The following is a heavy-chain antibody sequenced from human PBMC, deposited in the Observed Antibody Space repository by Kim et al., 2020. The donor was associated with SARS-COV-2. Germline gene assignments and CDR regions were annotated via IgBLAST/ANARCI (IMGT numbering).Heavy chain of an antibody. D-gene: IGHD3-22*01. CDR3: ARASVGDSSGYYYSYYYYYGMDV. CDR2: IYYSGST. J-gene: IGHJ6*02. CDR1: GGSISSSSYY. V-gene: IGHV4-39*07. Sequence: SETLSLTCTVSGGSISSSSYYWGWIRQPPGKGLEWIGSIYYSGSTYYNPSLKSRVTISVDTSKNQFSLKLSSVTAADTAVYYCARASVGDSSGYYYSYYYYYGMDVWGQGTTVTVSS.